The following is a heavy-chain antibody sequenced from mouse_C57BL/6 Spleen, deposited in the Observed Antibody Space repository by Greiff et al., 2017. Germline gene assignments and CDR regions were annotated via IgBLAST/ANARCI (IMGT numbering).Heavy chain of an antibody. V-gene: IGHV1-15*01. J-gene: IGHJ2*01. D-gene: IGHD4-1*02. CDR3: TPTGTGY. CDR1: GYTFTDYE. Sequence: VQLQQPGAELVRPGASVTLSCKASGYTFTDYEMHWVKQTPVHGLEWIGAIDPETGGTAYNQKFKGKAILTADKSSSTAYMELRGLTSEDSAVYYCTPTGTGYWGQGTTLTVSS. CDR2: IDPETGGT.